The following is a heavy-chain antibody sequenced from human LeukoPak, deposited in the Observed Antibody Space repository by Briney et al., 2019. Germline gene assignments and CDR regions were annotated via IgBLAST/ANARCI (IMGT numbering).Heavy chain of an antibody. J-gene: IGHJ1*01. CDR2: ISSSSSYI. CDR1: GFTFSSYS. V-gene: IGHV3-21*01. CDR3: ARDSGQYCSSTSCYSQH. D-gene: IGHD2-2*01. Sequence: GGSLRLSCAASGFTFSSYSMNWVRQAPGKGLEWVSSISSSSSYIYYADSVKGRFTISRDNAKNSLYLQMNSLRAEDTAVYYCARDSGQYCSSTSCYSQHWGQGTLVTVSS.